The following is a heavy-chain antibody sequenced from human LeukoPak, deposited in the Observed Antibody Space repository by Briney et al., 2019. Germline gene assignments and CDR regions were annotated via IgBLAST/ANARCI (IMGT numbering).Heavy chain of an antibody. J-gene: IGHJ4*02. CDR3: AREGADYSNSYYFDY. CDR2: IIPIFGTA. CDR1: GGTFSSYA. V-gene: IGHV1-69*13. Sequence: SVKVSCKASGGTFSSYAISWVRQAPGQGREWMGGIIPIFGTANYAQKFQGRVTITADESTSTAYMELSSLRSEDTAVYYCAREGADYSNSYYFDYWGQGTLVTVSS. D-gene: IGHD4-11*01.